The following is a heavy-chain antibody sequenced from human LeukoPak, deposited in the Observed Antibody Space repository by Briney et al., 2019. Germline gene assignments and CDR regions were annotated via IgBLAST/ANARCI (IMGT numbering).Heavy chain of an antibody. CDR1: GGSFSGYY. Sequence: SETLSLTCAVYGGSFSGYYWSWIRQPPGKGLEWIGEINHSGSTNYNPSLKSRVTISVDTSKNQFSLKLSSVTAADTAVYYCARGDRDLGVNKKRGAAMVQDYWGQGTLVTVSS. V-gene: IGHV4-34*01. CDR3: ARGDRDLGVNKKRGAAMVQDY. CDR2: INHSGST. J-gene: IGHJ4*02. D-gene: IGHD5-18*01.